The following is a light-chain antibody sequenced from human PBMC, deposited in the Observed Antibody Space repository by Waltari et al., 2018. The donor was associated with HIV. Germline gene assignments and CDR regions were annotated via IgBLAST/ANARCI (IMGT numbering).Light chain of an antibody. CDR3: QQYDNWLS. Sequence: VMTQSPATLSVSQGERATLSCRASQSVTSNLAWYQLKPGQAPRLLMYGASTRATGIPARFSGSGSGTEFTLTISSLQSEDFAVYVCQQYDNWLSFGGGTKVEIK. J-gene: IGKJ4*01. V-gene: IGKV3-15*01. CDR2: GAS. CDR1: QSVTSN.